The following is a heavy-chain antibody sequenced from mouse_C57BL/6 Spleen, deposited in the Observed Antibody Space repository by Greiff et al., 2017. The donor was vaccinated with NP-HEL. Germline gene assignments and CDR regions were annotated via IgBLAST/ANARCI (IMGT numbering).Heavy chain of an antibody. V-gene: IGHV5-4*01. J-gene: IGHJ4*01. CDR1: GFTFSSYA. CDR3: ARDRARTVVGEYAMDD. Sequence: EVQGVESGGGLVKPGGSLKLSCAASGFTFSSYAMSWVRQTPEKRLEWVATISDGGSYTYYPDNVKGRFTISRDNAKNNLYLQMSHLKSEDTAMYYGARDRARTVVGEYAMDDWGQGTSVTVSS. CDR2: ISDGGSYT. D-gene: IGHD1-1*01.